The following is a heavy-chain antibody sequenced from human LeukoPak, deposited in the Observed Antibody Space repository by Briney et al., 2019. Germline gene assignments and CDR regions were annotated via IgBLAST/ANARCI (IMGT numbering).Heavy chain of an antibody. CDR3: ARDGRGLGFYYYYMDV. CDR2: IYYSGST. V-gene: IGHV4-59*12. CDR1: GGSISSYY. Sequence: PSETLSLTCTVSGGSISSYYWSWIRQPPGKGLEWIGYIYYSGSTYYNPSLKSRVTISVDTSKNQFSLKLSSVTAADTAVYYCARDGRGLGFYYYYMDVWGKGTTVTVSS. J-gene: IGHJ6*03.